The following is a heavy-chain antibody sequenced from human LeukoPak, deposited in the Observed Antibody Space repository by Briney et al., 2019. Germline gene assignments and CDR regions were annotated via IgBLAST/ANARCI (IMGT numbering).Heavy chain of an antibody. CDR3: AKAEGYDILTGLDY. Sequence: GGSLRLSCATSGFTFSSYAMSWVRQAPGKGLEWVSGIGASGGSTYYADSVKGRFTISRDNSENTLYLQMNSLRTEDTAVYYCAKAEGYDILTGLDYWGQGTLVTVSS. V-gene: IGHV3-23*01. CDR1: GFTFSSYA. CDR2: IGASGGST. J-gene: IGHJ4*02. D-gene: IGHD3-9*01.